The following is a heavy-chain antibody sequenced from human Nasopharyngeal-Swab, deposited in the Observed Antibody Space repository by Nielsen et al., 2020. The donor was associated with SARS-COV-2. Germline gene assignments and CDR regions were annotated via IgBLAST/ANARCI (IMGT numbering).Heavy chain of an antibody. J-gene: IGHJ4*02. V-gene: IGHV3-30*02. D-gene: IGHD6-13*01. Sequence: GGSLRLSCAASGFTFSSYGMHWVRQAPGKGLEWVAFIRYDGFNQHYADSVKGRFTISRDSFKNTLDLQLNSLRAEDTAVYYCARVAARYYFDYWGQGTLVTVSS. CDR1: GFTFSSYG. CDR3: ARVAARYYFDY. CDR2: IRYDGFNQ.